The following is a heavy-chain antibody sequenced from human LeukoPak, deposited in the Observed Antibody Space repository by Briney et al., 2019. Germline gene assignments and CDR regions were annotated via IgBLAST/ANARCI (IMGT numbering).Heavy chain of an antibody. CDR2: IYDSGTT. D-gene: IGHD2/OR15-2a*01. J-gene: IGHJ3*02. CDR1: GGSFGNYY. Sequence: SETLSLTCTVSGGSFGNYYRSWIRQPPGKGLEWIGYIYDSGTTNYNPSLKSRVTISVDTATNQFSLKLRSVTAADTAVYYCARDFSAAFDIWGQGTMVTVSS. CDR3: ARDFSAAFDI. V-gene: IGHV4-59*01.